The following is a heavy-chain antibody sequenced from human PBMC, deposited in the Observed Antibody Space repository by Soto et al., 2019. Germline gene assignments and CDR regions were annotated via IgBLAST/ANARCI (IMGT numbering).Heavy chain of an antibody. V-gene: IGHV4-59*01. Sequence: SETLSLTCTVSGGSISRSYWSWIRQPPGKGLEWIGYIYDSGSTNYNPSLKSRVTISVDTSKNQFSLKLKSVTAADAAVYYCVREFDYGDRTFDYWGQGTLVTVSS. CDR3: VREFDYGDRTFDY. D-gene: IGHD4-17*01. CDR1: GGSISRSY. J-gene: IGHJ4*02. CDR2: IYDSGST.